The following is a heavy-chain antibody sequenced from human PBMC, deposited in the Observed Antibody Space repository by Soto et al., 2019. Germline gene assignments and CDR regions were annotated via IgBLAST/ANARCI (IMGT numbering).Heavy chain of an antibody. J-gene: IGHJ5*02. CDR3: AKDLTRQLAYWLDP. D-gene: IGHD6-6*01. CDR1: GFSFTGYY. Sequence: ASVKVSCKASGFSFTGYYIHWLRQAPGQGLEGMGWINAHSGGTEYAQEFQGRVTLTRDTSIATAYLTLTNLTSDDTALYYCAKDLTRQLAYWLDPWGQGTQGSVAS. CDR2: INAHSGGT. V-gene: IGHV1-2*02.